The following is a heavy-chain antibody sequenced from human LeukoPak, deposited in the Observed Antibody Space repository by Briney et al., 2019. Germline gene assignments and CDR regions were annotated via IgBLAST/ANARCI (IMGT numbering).Heavy chain of an antibody. V-gene: IGHV3-11*01. CDR1: GFTFSDYY. J-gene: IGHJ4*02. CDR3: ARDLTVGSDY. CDR2: ISSGGSTI. Sequence: GGSLRLSCAASGFTFSDYYMSWIRQAPGKGLEWISYISSGGSTISYADSVKGQFTISRDNAKNSLYLQMNSLRTEDTAVYYCARDLTVGSDYWGQGTLVTVSS. D-gene: IGHD4-23*01.